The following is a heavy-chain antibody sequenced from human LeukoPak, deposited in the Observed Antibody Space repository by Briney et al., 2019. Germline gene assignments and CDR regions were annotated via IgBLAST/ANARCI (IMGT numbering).Heavy chain of an antibody. CDR3: ARGARAIGY. J-gene: IGHJ4*02. V-gene: IGHV4-39*01. Sequence: SETLSLTCTVSGGSISSSSYYWGWIRQPPGKGLEWIGSIYYSGSTYYNPSLKSRVTISVDTSKNQFSLKVSSVTAADTAVYYCARGARAIGYWGQGTLVTVSS. CDR2: IYYSGST. CDR1: GGSISSSSYY.